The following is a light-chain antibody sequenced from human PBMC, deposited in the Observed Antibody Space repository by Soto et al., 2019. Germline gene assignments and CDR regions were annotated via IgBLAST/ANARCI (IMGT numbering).Light chain of an antibody. J-gene: IGLJ1*01. CDR2: YDN. CDR3: AAWDDSLNGRD. V-gene: IGLV1-44*01. CDR1: NSNIGSNT. Sequence: QSVLTQPPSASGTPGQRVTISCSGSNSNIGSNTVNWYQQLPGTAPKLLIYYDNLRPSGVPDRISGSKSGTSASLAISGLQSDDEADYYCAAWDDSLNGRDFGPGTKLTVL.